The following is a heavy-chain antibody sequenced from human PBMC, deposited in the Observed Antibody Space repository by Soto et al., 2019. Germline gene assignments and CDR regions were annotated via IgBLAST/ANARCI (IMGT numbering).Heavy chain of an antibody. CDR2: ISGSGDST. Sequence: EVQLLESGGGLVQPGGSLRLSCAASGFTFSTYAMNWVRQAPGKGLELVSGISGSGDSTYYADSVKGRFTVSRDNSKNTLNLQMNSLRGEDTAGFDCAKESSSGWSFDYWGQGTLVTVSP. V-gene: IGHV3-23*01. CDR3: AKESSSGWSFDY. CDR1: GFTFSTYA. J-gene: IGHJ4*02. D-gene: IGHD6-19*01.